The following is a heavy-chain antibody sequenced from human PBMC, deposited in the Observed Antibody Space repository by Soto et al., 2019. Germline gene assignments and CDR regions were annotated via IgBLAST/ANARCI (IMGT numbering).Heavy chain of an antibody. Sequence: GGSLRLSCAASGFTFTSYTVNWVRQAPGKGLEWVSSISSSSDYIYYADSMKGRVTISRDNAKNSLFLDMNSLTGEDTAVYYCARARVYATGPLDFWGQGTLVTVSS. J-gene: IGHJ4*02. CDR2: ISSSSDYI. CDR3: ARARVYATGPLDF. D-gene: IGHD6-13*01. V-gene: IGHV3-21*06. CDR1: GFTFTSYT.